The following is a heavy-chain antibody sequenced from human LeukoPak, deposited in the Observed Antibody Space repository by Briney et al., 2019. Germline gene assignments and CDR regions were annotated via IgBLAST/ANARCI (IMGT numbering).Heavy chain of an antibody. D-gene: IGHD5-24*01. CDR1: GFTFSTYA. J-gene: IGHJ4*02. Sequence: GSLRLSCATSGFTFSTYAMSWVRQAPGKGLEWVSLISGSGSGTHYADSVKGRLTISRDNSKNMLYLHMNTLRADDTAVYYCARSGTEDGYNIYFDHWGQGTLVTVSS. CDR2: ISGSGSGT. V-gene: IGHV3-23*01. CDR3: ARSGTEDGYNIYFDH.